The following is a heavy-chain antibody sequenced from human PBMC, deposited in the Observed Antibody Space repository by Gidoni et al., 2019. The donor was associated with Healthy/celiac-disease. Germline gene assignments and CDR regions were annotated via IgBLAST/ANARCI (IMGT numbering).Heavy chain of an antibody. CDR1: DFPFSRYS. J-gene: IGHJ4*02. Sequence: EVQLVASGGCLVKPGGSMCLSCSDSDFPFSRYSMTWVRQAPGKGLEWVSSISSSSSYIDDADSVKGRCTISRDNAKNSRYRQMNSLRAEETAVYYWARDDYGSGSYYDDYWGQGTLVTVSS. CDR2: ISSSSSYI. CDR3: ARDDYGSGSYYDDY. D-gene: IGHD3-10*01. V-gene: IGHV3-21*01.